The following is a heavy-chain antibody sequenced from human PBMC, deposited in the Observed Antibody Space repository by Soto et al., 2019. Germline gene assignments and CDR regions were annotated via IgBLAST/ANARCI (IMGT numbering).Heavy chain of an antibody. CDR2: INAGNGNT. Sequence: ASVKVSCKASGYTFTSYAMHWVRQAPGQRLEWMGWINAGNGNTKYSQKFQGRVTITRDTSASTAYMELSSLRSEDTAVYYCERALSPYYFDYWGQGTLVTVSS. CDR1: GYTFTSYA. J-gene: IGHJ4*02. V-gene: IGHV1-3*01. CDR3: ERALSPYYFDY.